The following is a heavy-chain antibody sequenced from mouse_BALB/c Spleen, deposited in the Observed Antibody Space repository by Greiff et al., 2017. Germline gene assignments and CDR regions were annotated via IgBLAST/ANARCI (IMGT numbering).Heavy chain of an antibody. CDR3: ARGTMITTGPWFAY. Sequence: DVKLVESGGGLVKPGGSLKLSCAASGFTFSSYAMSWVRQTPEKRLEWVASISSGGSTYYPDSVKGRFTISRDNARNILYLQMSSLRSEDTAMYYCARGTMITTGPWFAYWGQGTLVTVSA. J-gene: IGHJ3*01. CDR2: ISSGGST. D-gene: IGHD2-4*01. CDR1: GFTFSSYA. V-gene: IGHV5-6-5*01.